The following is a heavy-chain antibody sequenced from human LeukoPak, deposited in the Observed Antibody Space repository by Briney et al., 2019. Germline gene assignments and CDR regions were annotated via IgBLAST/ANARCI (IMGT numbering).Heavy chain of an antibody. CDR3: ARDQRGYYDSSGYYF. D-gene: IGHD3-22*01. V-gene: IGHV1-18*01. CDR2: ISAYNGNT. Sequence: ASVKVSCKASGYTFTSYGISWVRQAPGQGLEWMGWISAYNGNTNYAQKLQGRVTMTTDTSTSTAYMELRSLGSDDTAVYYCARDQRGYYDSSGYYFWGQGTLVTVSS. J-gene: IGHJ4*02. CDR1: GYTFTSYG.